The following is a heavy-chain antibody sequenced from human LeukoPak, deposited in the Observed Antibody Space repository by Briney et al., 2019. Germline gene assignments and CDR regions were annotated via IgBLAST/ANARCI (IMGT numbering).Heavy chain of an antibody. CDR1: GFTVSSNY. Sequence: PGGSLRLSCAASGFTVSSNYMSWVRQAPGKGLEWVSVIYSGGSTYYADSVKGRFTISRDNSKNTLYLQMNSLRAEDTAVYYCARSLEVYDILTGYYYRGQGTLVTVSS. V-gene: IGHV3-66*01. D-gene: IGHD3-9*01. CDR3: ARSLEVYDILTGYYY. CDR2: IYSGGST. J-gene: IGHJ4*02.